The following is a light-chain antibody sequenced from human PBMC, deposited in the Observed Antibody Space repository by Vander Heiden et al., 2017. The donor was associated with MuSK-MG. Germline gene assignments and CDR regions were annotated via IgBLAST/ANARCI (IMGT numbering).Light chain of an antibody. CDR1: QDISNY. CDR2: DAS. V-gene: IGKV1-33*01. Sequence: DIQMTQSPSSLSASVGDRVTITCQASQDISNYLNWYQQKPGKAPKLLIYDASNLETGVPSRFSGSGSGTDFTFTISSLQPEDIATYSCQQYDNLPPTFGPGTKVDIK. CDR3: QQYDNLPPT. J-gene: IGKJ3*01.